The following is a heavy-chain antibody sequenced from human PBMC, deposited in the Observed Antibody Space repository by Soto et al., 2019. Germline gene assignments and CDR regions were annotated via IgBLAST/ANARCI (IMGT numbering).Heavy chain of an antibody. Sequence: PGGSLRLSCAASGFTFSSYGMNWVRQAPGKGLEWVSYISSSSSTIKYADSVMGRFTISRDNAKNSLYLQMNSLRAEDTAVYYCARARYDSSGYYFDYWGQGALVTVSS. CDR2: ISSSSSTI. CDR3: ARARYDSSGYYFDY. J-gene: IGHJ4*02. V-gene: IGHV3-48*01. D-gene: IGHD3-22*01. CDR1: GFTFSSYG.